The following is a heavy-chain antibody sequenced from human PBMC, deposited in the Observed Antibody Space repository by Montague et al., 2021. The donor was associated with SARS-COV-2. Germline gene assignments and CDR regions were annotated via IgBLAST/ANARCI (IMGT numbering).Heavy chain of an antibody. Sequence: SETLSLTCTVSGASMSGYYWGWVRQPPGKAPEWIGNIYSSGSTHYNPSLKSRVTISVDTSKNQFSLKLTSVTAADTAVYFCARECRSSPYAMDYWGQGTLVTVSS. CDR3: ARECRSSPYAMDY. CDR1: GASMSGYY. CDR2: IYSSGST. V-gene: IGHV4-59*01. J-gene: IGHJ4*02. D-gene: IGHD2-2*01.